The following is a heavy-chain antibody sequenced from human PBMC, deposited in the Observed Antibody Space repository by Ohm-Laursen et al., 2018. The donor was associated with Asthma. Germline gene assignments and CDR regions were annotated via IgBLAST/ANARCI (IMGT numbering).Heavy chain of an antibody. D-gene: IGHD2-15*01. Sequence: TLSLTCTVSGGSISSGDYYWSWIRQPPGKGLEWIGYIYYGGSTYNNPSLKSRVTVSVDTSKNQFSLKLSSVTAADTAVYYCAYCSGGSCYFHYGMDVWGQGTTVTVSS. CDR3: AYCSGGSCYFHYGMDV. V-gene: IGHV4-30-4*01. CDR2: IYYGGST. CDR1: GGSISSGDYY. J-gene: IGHJ6*02.